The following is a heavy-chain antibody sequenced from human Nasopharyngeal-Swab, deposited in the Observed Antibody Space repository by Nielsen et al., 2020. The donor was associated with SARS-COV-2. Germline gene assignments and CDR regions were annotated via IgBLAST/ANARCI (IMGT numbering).Heavy chain of an antibody. CDR2: IWYDGGNK. CDR1: GFTFSSYG. V-gene: IGHV3-33*01. J-gene: IGHJ6*02. Sequence: GESLKISCAASGFTFSSYGMHWVRQAPGKGLEWVAVIWYDGGNKYYADSVKGRFTISRDNSKNTLYLQMNSLRAEDTAVYYCARDPPATWYGMDVWGQGTTVTVSS. CDR3: ARDPPATWYGMDV.